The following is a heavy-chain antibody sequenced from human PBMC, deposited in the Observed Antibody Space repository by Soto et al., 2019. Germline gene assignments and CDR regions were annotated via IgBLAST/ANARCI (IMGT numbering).Heavy chain of an antibody. V-gene: IGHV4-34*01. CDR3: ARGYGYFRQ. J-gene: IGHJ4*02. D-gene: IGHD4-17*01. Sequence: PSETLSLTCDVSGDSFSGYFCTCLRQPPGKGLEWIGEISQVGRARYNPSLETRITISVDTSKTQFSLNLTSVTDADTAVYYCARGYGYFRQWGQGALVTVSS. CDR2: ISQVGRA. CDR1: GDSFSGYF.